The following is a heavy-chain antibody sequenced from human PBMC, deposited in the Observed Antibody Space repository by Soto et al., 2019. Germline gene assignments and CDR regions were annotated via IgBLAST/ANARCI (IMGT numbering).Heavy chain of an antibody. D-gene: IGHD6-19*01. V-gene: IGHV1-69*13. J-gene: IGHJ6*02. CDR2: IIPIFGTA. CDR1: GGTFSSYA. CDR3: ARLTADSYYYYGMDV. Sequence: GASVKVSCKASGGTFSSYAISWVRQAPGQGLEWMGGIIPIFGTANYAQKFQGRVTITADESTSTAYMELSSLRSEDTAVYYCARLTADSYYYYGMDVWGQGTTVTVSS.